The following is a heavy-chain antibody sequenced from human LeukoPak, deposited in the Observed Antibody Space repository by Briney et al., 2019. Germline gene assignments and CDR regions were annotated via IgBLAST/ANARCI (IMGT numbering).Heavy chain of an antibody. CDR3: AKALSAGSGSYSPYYFDY. J-gene: IGHJ4*02. CDR1: GFTFSSYG. V-gene: IGHV3-23*01. Sequence: PGGTLRLSCAASGFTFSSYGMSLVRQAPGKGLEWVSAISGSGGSTYYADSVKGRFTISRDNSKNTLYLQMNSLRAEDTAVYYCAKALSAGSGSYSPYYFDYWGQGTLVTVSS. D-gene: IGHD3-10*01. CDR2: ISGSGGST.